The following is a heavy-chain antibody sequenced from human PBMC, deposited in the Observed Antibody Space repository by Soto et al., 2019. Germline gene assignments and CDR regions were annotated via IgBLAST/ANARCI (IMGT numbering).Heavy chain of an antibody. D-gene: IGHD3-16*01. CDR2: IIPILGIA. Sequence: XVQLVQSGAEVKKPGSSVKVSCKASGGTFSSYTISWVRQAPGQGLEWMGRIIPILGIANYAQKSQGRVTITADKSTSKAYMELSSLRSEATAVYYCARDKDRYDYVWGSYPNYYGMDVWGQGTTVTVSS. V-gene: IGHV1-69*08. J-gene: IGHJ6*02. CDR3: ARDKDRYDYVWGSYPNYYGMDV. CDR1: GGTFSSYT.